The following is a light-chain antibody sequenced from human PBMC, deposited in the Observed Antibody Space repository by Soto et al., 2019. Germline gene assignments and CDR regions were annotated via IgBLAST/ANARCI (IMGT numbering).Light chain of an antibody. J-gene: IGLJ1*01. CDR3: SSYRSSSTLYV. CDR2: EVS. CDR1: SSDVGGYNY. V-gene: IGLV2-14*01. Sequence: QSVLTQPACVSGSRGQSITISCTGTSSDVGGYNYVSWYQQYPDKAPKLMIYEVSNRPSGVSNRFSGSKSGNTASLTISGLQAEDEADYYCSSYRSSSTLYVFGTGTKVTVL.